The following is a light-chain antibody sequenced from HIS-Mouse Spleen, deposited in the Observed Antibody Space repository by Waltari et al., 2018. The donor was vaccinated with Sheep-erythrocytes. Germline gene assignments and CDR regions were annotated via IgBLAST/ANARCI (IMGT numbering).Light chain of an antibody. V-gene: IGLV2-8*01. CDR1: SSAVGGYNY. CDR3: SSYAGSNNWV. J-gene: IGLJ3*02. CDR2: EVG. Sequence: QSALPQPPSPPGSLGHSVPISSPGPSSAVGGYNYVSRYQQHPGKAPKLMIYEVGKRPSGVPDRFSGSKSGHTASLTVSGLQAEDEADYYCSSYAGSNNWVFGGGTKLTVL.